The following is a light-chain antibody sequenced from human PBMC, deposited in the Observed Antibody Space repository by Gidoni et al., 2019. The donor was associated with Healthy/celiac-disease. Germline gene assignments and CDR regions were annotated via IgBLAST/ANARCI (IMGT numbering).Light chain of an antibody. V-gene: IGKV4-1*01. CDR3: QQYYSTRLT. CDR2: WAS. CDR1: QSVLYSSNKKNY. J-gene: IGKJ4*01. Sequence: DSVRSQSQDALAVSLGERATINCKSSQSVLYSSNKKNYLALSQQKPGQPPKLLIYWASTRESGVPDRFSGGGSGTDFTLTISSLQAEDVAVYYCQQYYSTRLTFGGGTKVEIK.